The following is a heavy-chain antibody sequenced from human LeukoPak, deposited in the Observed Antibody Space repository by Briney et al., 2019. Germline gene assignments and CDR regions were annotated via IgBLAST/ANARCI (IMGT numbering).Heavy chain of an antibody. Sequence: PSETLSLTCTVSGGSISSYYWSWIRQSPGKGLEWIGYIYTSGSTNYNPSLKSRVSTSEDTSKYQFCLRLTAVTAADTAVYYCARHGGGYFYDSSGYYGYYFDYWGQGTVVSVSS. CDR1: GGSISSYY. CDR3: ARHGGGYFYDSSGYYGYYFDY. J-gene: IGHJ4*02. CDR2: IYTSGST. V-gene: IGHV4-4*09. D-gene: IGHD3-22*01.